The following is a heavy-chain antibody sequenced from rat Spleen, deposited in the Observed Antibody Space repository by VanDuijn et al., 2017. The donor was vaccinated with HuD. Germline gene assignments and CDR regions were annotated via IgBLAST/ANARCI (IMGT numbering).Heavy chain of an antibody. Sequence: EVQLQESGPGLVKPSQSLSLTCSVTGYSITSNYWGWIRKFPGNKMEWLGYISYSGNTSYNPSLKSRISITRDTSKNQFFLQLNSVTTEDTATYYCSRSLGRVYNNYFDYWGQGVMVTVSS. CDR2: ISYSGNT. D-gene: IGHD1-10*01. CDR1: GYSITSNY. V-gene: IGHV3-1*01. J-gene: IGHJ2*01. CDR3: SRSLGRVYNNYFDY.